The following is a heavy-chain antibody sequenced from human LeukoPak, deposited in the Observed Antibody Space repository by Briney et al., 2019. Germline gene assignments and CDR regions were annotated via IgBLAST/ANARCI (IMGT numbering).Heavy chain of an antibody. CDR3: ARHSGLRSPFDP. D-gene: IGHD3-3*01. CDR1: GGSISSSSYY. CDR2: IYSSGNT. V-gene: IGHV4-39*01. J-gene: IGHJ5*02. Sequence: PSETLFLTCTVSGGSISSSSYYWGWIRQPPGRDLEWIGSIYSSGNTYYNPSLESRVTISVDTSKNQLSLKLTSATAADTSVYYCARHSGLRSPFDPWGQGTLVTVSS.